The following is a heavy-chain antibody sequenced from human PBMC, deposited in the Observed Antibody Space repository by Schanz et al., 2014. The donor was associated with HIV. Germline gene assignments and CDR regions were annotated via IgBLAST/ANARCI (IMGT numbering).Heavy chain of an antibody. CDR1: GFTFNNYA. Sequence: EVQLLDSGGGLVQPGGSLRLSCVASGFTFNNYAMTWVRQAPGKGLEWVSRINSDGSSTNYADSVKGRLTISRDNSKNTLYLQMKSLRAEDTAVYYCAKDRNYYDSRYRGKGNYYYYYGMDVWGQGTTVTVSS. V-gene: IGHV3-23*01. CDR2: INSDGSST. D-gene: IGHD3-22*01. CDR3: AKDRNYYDSRYRGKGNYYYYYGMDV. J-gene: IGHJ6*02.